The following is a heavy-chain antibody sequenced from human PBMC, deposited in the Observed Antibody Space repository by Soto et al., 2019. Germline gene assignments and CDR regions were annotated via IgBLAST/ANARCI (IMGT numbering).Heavy chain of an antibody. CDR2: IYHSGST. V-gene: IGHV4-30-2*01. CDR3: ARAAYDSRGSLNWFDP. Sequence: QLQLQESGSGLVKPSQTLSLTCAVSGGSISSGGYSWSWIRQPPGKGLEWIGYIYHSGSTYYNPSLKSRVTISVDRSKNQFSLKLSSVTAADTAVYYCARAAYDSRGSLNWFDPWGQRTLVTVSS. J-gene: IGHJ5*02. D-gene: IGHD3-22*01. CDR1: GGSISSGGYS.